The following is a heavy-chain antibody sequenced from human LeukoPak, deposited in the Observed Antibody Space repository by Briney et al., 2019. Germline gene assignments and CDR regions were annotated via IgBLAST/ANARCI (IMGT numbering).Heavy chain of an antibody. V-gene: IGHV1-69*02. CDR3: ARGPIVAVRNYFDY. J-gene: IGHJ4*02. D-gene: IGHD3-22*01. CDR1: GDTFNSYT. CDR2: IIPILGIA. Sequence: SVKVSCKTSGDTFNSYTISWMRQAPGQGLEWMGRIIPILGIANYAQKFQGRVTITADKSTSTAYMELSSLRSEDTAVYHCARGPIVAVRNYFDYWGQGTLVTVSS.